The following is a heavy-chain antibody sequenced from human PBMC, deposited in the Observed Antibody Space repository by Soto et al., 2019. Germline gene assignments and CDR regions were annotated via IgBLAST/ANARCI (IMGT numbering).Heavy chain of an antibody. CDR2: ISGSGGNT. D-gene: IGHD6-13*01. CDR1: GFTFSNYA. CDR3: AREGQPAAGTTPHN. V-gene: IGHV3-23*01. J-gene: IGHJ4*02. Sequence: GGSLRLSCAASGFTFSNYAMSWVRQAPGKGLEWVSTISGSGGNTCYADSVKGRFTISRDSSKNTLYLQMNSLRAEDTAVYYCAREGQPAAGTTPHNWGRGTLVTVSS.